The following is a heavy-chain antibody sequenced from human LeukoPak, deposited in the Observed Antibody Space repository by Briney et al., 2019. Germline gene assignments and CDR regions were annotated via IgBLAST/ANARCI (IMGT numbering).Heavy chain of an antibody. Sequence: ASVKVSCKASGYTFTSYYIHWVRQAPGQGLEWMGIINPSGGTTSYTQKFQGRVTMTRDTSTSTVYMELSSLRSEDTAVYYCASSLAAAGTSPYYYYYMDVWGKGTTVTVSS. CDR1: GYTFTSYY. CDR2: INPSGGTT. CDR3: ASSLAAAGTSPYYYYYMDV. D-gene: IGHD6-13*01. J-gene: IGHJ6*03. V-gene: IGHV1-46*01.